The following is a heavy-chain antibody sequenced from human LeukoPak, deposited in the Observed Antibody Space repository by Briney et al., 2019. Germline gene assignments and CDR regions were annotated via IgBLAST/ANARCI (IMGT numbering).Heavy chain of an antibody. CDR1: GFSFSGYW. Sequence: QPGGSLRLSCAASGFSFSGYWMNWVRQAPGKGLEWVASIKQDGSDKYYVDSVKGRFTISRDNAKNSVYLQMNSLRDEDTAAYYCARDGRWMQFGEGGLDYWGQGTLVTVSS. CDR3: ARDGRWMQFGEGGLDY. CDR2: IKQDGSDK. D-gene: IGHD5-24*01. V-gene: IGHV3-7*01. J-gene: IGHJ4*02.